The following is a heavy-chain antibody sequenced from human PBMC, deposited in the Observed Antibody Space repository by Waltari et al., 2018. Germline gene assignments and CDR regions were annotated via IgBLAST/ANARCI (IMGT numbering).Heavy chain of an antibody. CDR1: GYIFTTYT. CDR2: ISPNNGKR. J-gene: IGHJ5*02. V-gene: IGHV1-18*04. Sequence: QVQLVQSGAEVKKPGASVKVSCKASGYIFTTYTVTWVRQAPGQGLEWMGWISPNNGKRNYAQKLQGRLTLTTDASSSTAFMERRSLKSDDTAVYYCARRTSATGFDPWGQGTLVIVSS. D-gene: IGHD2-15*01. CDR3: ARRTSATGFDP.